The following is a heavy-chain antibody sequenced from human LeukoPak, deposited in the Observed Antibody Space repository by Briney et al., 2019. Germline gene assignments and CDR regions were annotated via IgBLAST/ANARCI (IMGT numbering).Heavy chain of an antibody. CDR3: ARSLHDYYGSGSYYTIDY. V-gene: IGHV4-39*01. Sequence: SETLSLTCTVSGGSISSSSYYWGWIRQPPGKGLEWIGSIYYSGSTYYNPSLKSRVTISVDTSKNQFSLKLSSVTAADTAVYYCARSLHDYYGSGSYYTIDYWGQGTLVTVSS. CDR1: GGSISSSSYY. J-gene: IGHJ4*02. D-gene: IGHD3-10*01. CDR2: IYYSGST.